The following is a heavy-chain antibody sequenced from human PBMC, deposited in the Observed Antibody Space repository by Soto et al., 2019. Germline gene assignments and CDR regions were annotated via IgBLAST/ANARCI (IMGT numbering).Heavy chain of an antibody. Sequence: EVQLVESGGGLVQPGGSLRLSCAGSVFTVSSNYMSWVRQAPGKGLEGVSVIYAGGSTYYADSVKGRFTISRDNSKNTLFLQMNSLRVEDTAVYYCARDPLCTNTNCYSQWGQGPLVTVSS. D-gene: IGHD2-2*02. CDR3: ARDPLCTNTNCYSQ. V-gene: IGHV3-66*01. J-gene: IGHJ4*02. CDR1: VFTVSSNY. CDR2: IYAGGST.